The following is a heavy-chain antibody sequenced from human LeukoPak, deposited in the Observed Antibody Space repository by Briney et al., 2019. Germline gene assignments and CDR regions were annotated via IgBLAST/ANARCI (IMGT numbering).Heavy chain of an antibody. CDR2: IFHIVTT. J-gene: IGHJ6*03. D-gene: IGHD6-13*01. CDR1: SYSISSGYY. CDR3: AKSIASAGTNSCYYMDV. V-gene: IGHV4-38-2*02. Sequence: SETLSLTCTVSSYSISSGYYWGWIRQPPGKGLEWIGSIFHIVTTFYNPSLKSRVTVSVDTSKHQFSLRLSSVTAADTAVYFCAKSIASAGTNSCYYMDVWGTGTTVTVSS.